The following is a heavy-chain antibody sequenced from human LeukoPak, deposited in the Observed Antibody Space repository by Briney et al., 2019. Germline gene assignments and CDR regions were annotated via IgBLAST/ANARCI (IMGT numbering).Heavy chain of an antibody. D-gene: IGHD2-15*01. Sequence: ASVKVSCKASGYTSTGYYMHWVRQAPGQGLEWMGWINPNRGGTNYAQKFQGRVTMTRDTSISTAYMELSRLRSDDTAVYYCARVGCSGGSCYLPTTFDYWGQGTLVTVSS. CDR2: INPNRGGT. V-gene: IGHV1-2*02. J-gene: IGHJ4*02. CDR1: GYTSTGYY. CDR3: ARVGCSGGSCYLPTTFDY.